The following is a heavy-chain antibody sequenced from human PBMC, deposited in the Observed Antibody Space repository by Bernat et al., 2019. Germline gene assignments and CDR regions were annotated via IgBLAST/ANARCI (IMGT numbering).Heavy chain of an antibody. CDR2: IRRKGDNYAT. Sequence: EVQLVESGGGLVQPGGSLKLSCAASGFIFSDSVMHWVRQASGKGPEWVGRIRRKGDNYATAYAASGKGRFTISRDDSENTAFLQMESLKTEDTAMYYCTAGVGTSSYNWFDPWGPGTLVTVSS. CDR1: GFIFSDSV. CDR3: TAGVGTSSYNWFDP. J-gene: IGHJ5*02. D-gene: IGHD4-23*01. V-gene: IGHV3-73*01.